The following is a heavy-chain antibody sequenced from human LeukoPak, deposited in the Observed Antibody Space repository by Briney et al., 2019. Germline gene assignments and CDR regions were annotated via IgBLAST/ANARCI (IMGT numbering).Heavy chain of an antibody. J-gene: IGHJ5*02. CDR3: ARADGWLVRGWFDP. V-gene: IGHV3-21*01. CDR1: GFTFNTYN. Sequence: GGSLRLSCAASGFTFNTYNMNWVRQAPGKGLEWVSSISSSSSYIYYADSVKGRFTISRDNAKNSLYLQMNSLRAEDTAVYYCARADGWLVRGWFDPWGQGTLVTVSS. CDR2: ISSSSSYI. D-gene: IGHD6-19*01.